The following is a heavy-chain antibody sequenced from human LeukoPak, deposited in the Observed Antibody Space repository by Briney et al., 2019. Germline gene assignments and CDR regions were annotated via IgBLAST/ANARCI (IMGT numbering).Heavy chain of an antibody. J-gene: IGHJ4*02. CDR2: ISWNSGSI. Sequence: GGSLRLSCAASGFTFDDYAMHWVRQAPGKGLEWVSGISWNSGSIGYADSVKGRFTISRDNAKNSLYLQMNSLRAGDTALYYCAKSSRYSGSPMLDYFDYWGQGTLVTVSS. CDR3: AKSSRYSGSPMLDYFDY. D-gene: IGHD1-26*01. V-gene: IGHV3-9*01. CDR1: GFTFDDYA.